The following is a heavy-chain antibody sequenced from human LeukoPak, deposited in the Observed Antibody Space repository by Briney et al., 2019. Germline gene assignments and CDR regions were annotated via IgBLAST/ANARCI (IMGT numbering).Heavy chain of an antibody. CDR3: AREGGYDAFDV. V-gene: IGHV3-48*03. D-gene: IGHD5-12*01. CDR1: GFTFSNYE. J-gene: IGHJ3*01. CDR2: VSGGGNTV. Sequence: PGGSLRLSCAASGFTFSNYEMNWVRQAPVKGLEWVSYVSGGGNTVYYADSVMGRFTISRDNAKNSLYLQMNSLRVEDTAVYYCAREGGYDAFDVWGQGTMVTVSS.